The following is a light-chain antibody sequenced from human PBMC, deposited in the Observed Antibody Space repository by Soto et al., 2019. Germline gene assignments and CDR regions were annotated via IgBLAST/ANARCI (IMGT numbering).Light chain of an antibody. V-gene: IGLV2-14*01. CDR2: DVS. CDR1: SSDVGGYNY. CDR3: SSYTSSSTPWV. J-gene: IGLJ1*01. Sequence: QSVLTQPASVSGSPGQSLTISCTGTSSDVGGYNYVSWYQQHPGKAPKLMIYDVSNRPSGVSNRFSGSKSGNTASLTISGLQAEDEADYYCSSYTSSSTPWVFGTGTKVTVL.